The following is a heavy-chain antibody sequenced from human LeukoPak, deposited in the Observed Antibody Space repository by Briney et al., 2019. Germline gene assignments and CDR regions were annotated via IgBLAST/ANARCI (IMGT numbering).Heavy chain of an antibody. CDR1: GYTFTSYD. CDR2: MNPNSGNT. CDR3: ARDDSSWYYPGDY. J-gene: IGHJ4*02. Sequence: ASVKVSCKASGYTFTSYDINWVRQATGQGLEWMGWMNPNSGNTGYAQKFQGRVTMTRDTSTSTVYMDLSSLRSEDTAVYYCARDDSSWYYPGDYWGQGTLVTVSS. D-gene: IGHD6-13*01. V-gene: IGHV1-8*02.